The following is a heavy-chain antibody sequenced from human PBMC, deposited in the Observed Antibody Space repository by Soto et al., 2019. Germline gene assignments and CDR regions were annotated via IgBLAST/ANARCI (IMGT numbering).Heavy chain of an antibody. V-gene: IGHV1-18*01. CDR2: ISAYNGNT. CDR1: GYTFTSYG. J-gene: IGHJ6*02. D-gene: IGHD5-12*01. Sequence: ASVKVSCKASGYTFTSYGISWVRQAPGQGLEWMGWISAYNGNTNYAQKLQGRVTMTTDTSTSTAYMELRSLRSDDTAVYYCAAKRGYSGYDHYYYYGMGVWGQGTTVTVSS. CDR3: AAKRGYSGYDHYYYYGMGV.